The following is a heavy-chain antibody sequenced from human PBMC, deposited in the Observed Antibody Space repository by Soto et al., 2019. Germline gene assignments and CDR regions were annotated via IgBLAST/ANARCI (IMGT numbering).Heavy chain of an antibody. Sequence: PGGSLRLSCSASGFTSSSYDIHWVRQAPGKGLEYVSSSSSDGSTYYAVSVKGRFTISRDNYKKTLYLRMSSLRAEDTAVYYCMKPPSYYYDSTTYSSVWGQGTLVTVSS. V-gene: IGHV3-64D*06. D-gene: IGHD3-22*01. CDR1: GFTSSSYD. J-gene: IGHJ4*02. CDR3: MKPPSYYYDSTTYSSV. CDR2: SSSDGST.